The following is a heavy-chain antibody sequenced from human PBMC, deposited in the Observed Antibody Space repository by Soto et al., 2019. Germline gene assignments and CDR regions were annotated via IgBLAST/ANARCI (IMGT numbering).Heavy chain of an antibody. J-gene: IGHJ4*02. V-gene: IGHV1-2*02. CDR3: ARSVSFITPRPDY. D-gene: IGHD6-6*01. Sequence: QVQLVQSGAEVKKPWASVKVSCKASGYTFTDYYLHWVRQAPGQGLECMGWINPNNGDTNYAQKFQGRVTMTRDTSISTAYMEVSRLTSDDTAVYYCARSVSFITPRPDYWGQGTLVTVSS. CDR2: INPNNGDT. CDR1: GYTFTDYY.